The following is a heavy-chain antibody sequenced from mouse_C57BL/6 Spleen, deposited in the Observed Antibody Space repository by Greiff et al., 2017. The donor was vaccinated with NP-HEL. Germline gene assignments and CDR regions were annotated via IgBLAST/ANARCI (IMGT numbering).Heavy chain of an antibody. CDR3: AREGTGTGYFDY. J-gene: IGHJ2*01. D-gene: IGHD4-1*01. CDR2: IYPGDGDT. CDR1: GYAFSSSW. V-gene: IGHV1-82*01. Sequence: QVQLQQSGPELVKPGASVKISCKASGYAFSSSWMNWVKQRPGKGLEWIGRIYPGDGDTNYNGKFKGKATLTADKSSSTAYMQLSSLTSEDSAVYCCAREGTGTGYFDYWGQGTTLTVSS.